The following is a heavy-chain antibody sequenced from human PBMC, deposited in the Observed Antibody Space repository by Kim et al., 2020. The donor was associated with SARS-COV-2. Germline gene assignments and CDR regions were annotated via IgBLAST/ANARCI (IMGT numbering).Heavy chain of an antibody. Sequence: SETLSLTCIVSGGSISSKYWSWIRQPPGKGLQWIGYVYYSGRTNYNPSLKSRVTISVDASKNQFSLRLNSVTAADTAVYYCARGLPKNYYGMDVWGQGTT. CDR3: ARGLPKNYYGMDV. CDR1: GGSISSKY. CDR2: VYYSGRT. V-gene: IGHV4-59*01. J-gene: IGHJ6*02.